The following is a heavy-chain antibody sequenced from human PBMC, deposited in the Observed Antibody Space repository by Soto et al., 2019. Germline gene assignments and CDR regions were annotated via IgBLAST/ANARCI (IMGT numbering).Heavy chain of an antibody. CDR3: VKDYYDNSGYRGGYGMDV. J-gene: IGHJ6*02. Sequence: PGGSLRLSCAASGFTSSSYGMSWVRQAPGKGLEWVSVISGSGGSTYYADSVKGRFTISRDNSKNTLYLQMNSLRAEDTAVYYCVKDYYDNSGYRGGYGMDVWGQGTTVTVSS. CDR2: ISGSGGST. D-gene: IGHD3-22*01. CDR1: GFTSSSYG. V-gene: IGHV3-23*01.